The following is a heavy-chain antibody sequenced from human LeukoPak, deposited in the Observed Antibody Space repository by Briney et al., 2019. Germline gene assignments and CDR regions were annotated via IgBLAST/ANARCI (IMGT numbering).Heavy chain of an antibody. J-gene: IGHJ4*02. Sequence: GGSLRLSCAASGFTFSSYAMSWVRQAPGKGLEWVSAISGSGGSTYYADSVKGRFTISRDNSKNTLYLQMNSLRAEDTAVYYCAKDTPPFFYGDYSFVDYWGQGTLVTVFS. CDR1: GFTFSSYA. D-gene: IGHD4-17*01. CDR3: AKDTPPFFYGDYSFVDY. CDR2: ISGSGGST. V-gene: IGHV3-23*01.